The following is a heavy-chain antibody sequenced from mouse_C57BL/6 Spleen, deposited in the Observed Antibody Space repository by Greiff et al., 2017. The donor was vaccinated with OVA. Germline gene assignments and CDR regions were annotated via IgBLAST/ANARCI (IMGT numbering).Heavy chain of an antibody. V-gene: IGHV1-15*01. CDR1: GYTFTDYE. CDR3: TNYYSTVGYYAMDY. D-gene: IGHD2-5*01. J-gene: IGHJ4*01. Sequence: QVQLKESGAELVRPGASVTLSCKASGYTFTDYEMHWVKQTPVHGLEWIGAIDPETGGTAYNQKFKGKAILTADKSSSTAYMELRSLTSEDSAVYYCTNYYSTVGYYAMDYWGQGTSVTVSS. CDR2: IDPETGGT.